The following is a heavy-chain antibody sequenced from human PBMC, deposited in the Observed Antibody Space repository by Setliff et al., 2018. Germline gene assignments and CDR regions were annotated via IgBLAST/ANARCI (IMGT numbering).Heavy chain of an antibody. CDR2: IYPGDSDT. CDR3: ARLAVRNTVYYYFTDV. CDR1: GYDFFGYW. J-gene: IGHJ6*03. Sequence: PGESLKISCQGLGYDFFGYWIAWVRQVPGKGPEWAGLIYPGDSDTRYSPSFQGQVTIAVDRSRVTAYLQWDSLKASDAATYYCARLAVRNTVYYYFTDVWGKGTSVTVSS. D-gene: IGHD2-2*02. V-gene: IGHV5-51*01.